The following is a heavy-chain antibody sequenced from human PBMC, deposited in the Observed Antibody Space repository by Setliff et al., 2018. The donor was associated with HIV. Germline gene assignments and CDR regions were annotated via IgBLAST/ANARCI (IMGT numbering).Heavy chain of an antibody. CDR2: IYPDESDS. J-gene: IGHJ4*02. CDR1: GYSFPTYW. Sequence: PGESLKISCKGSGYSFPTYWIAWVRQMPGKGLEWMGVIYPDESDSRYSPSFRGQVTISADKSINTAYLQWSSLKASDTAMYYCARVDMGYYYDSSGYYFDYWGQGTLVTVSS. CDR3: ARVDMGYYYDSSGYYFDY. V-gene: IGHV5-51*01. D-gene: IGHD3-22*01.